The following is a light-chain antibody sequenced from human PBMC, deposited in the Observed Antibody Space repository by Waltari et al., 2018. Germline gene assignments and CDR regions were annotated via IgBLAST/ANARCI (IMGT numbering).Light chain of an antibody. Sequence: DIVMTQSPDSLTVSLGERATINCKPSQGVSSSSNTKTSLAWFQQKPGQPPKLLIYWASTRESGVPDRFSGSGSGTEFTLTISSLQAEDVAVYYCQQYFRTPETFGQGTKLEIK. V-gene: IGKV4-1*01. CDR2: WAS. CDR3: QQYFRTPET. J-gene: IGKJ2*01. CDR1: QGVSSSSNTKTS.